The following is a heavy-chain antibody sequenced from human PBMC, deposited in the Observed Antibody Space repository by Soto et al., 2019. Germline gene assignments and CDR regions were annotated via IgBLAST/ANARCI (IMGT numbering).Heavy chain of an antibody. D-gene: IGHD1-1*01. CDR1: GYIFTTYG. CDR2: ISAHNGNT. J-gene: IGHJ4*02. CDR3: ARGRYGDY. Sequence: QGHLVQSGAEVKKPGASVKVSCKGSGYIFTTYGINWVRQAPGQGLEWMGWISAHNGNTNYAQKLQGRVTVTRDTSTSTAYMELRNLRSDDTAVYYCARGRYGDYWGQGALVTVSS. V-gene: IGHV1-18*01.